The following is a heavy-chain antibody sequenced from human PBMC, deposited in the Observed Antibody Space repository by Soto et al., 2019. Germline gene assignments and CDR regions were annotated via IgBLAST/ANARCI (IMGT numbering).Heavy chain of an antibody. D-gene: IGHD3-10*01. CDR3: AKDLSYYYRLLDY. J-gene: IGHJ4*02. CDR1: GFTFSSYG. Sequence: PVGSLRLSCAASGFTFSSYGMHWVRQAPGKGLEWVAVISYDGSNKYYADSVKGRFTISRDNSKNTLYLQMNSLRAEDTAVYYCAKDLSYYYRLLDYWGQGTLVTVSS. V-gene: IGHV3-30*18. CDR2: ISYDGSNK.